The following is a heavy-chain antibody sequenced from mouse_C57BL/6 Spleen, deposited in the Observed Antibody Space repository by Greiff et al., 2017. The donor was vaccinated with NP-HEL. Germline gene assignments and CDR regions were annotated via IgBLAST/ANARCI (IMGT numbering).Heavy chain of an antibody. V-gene: IGHV5-17*01. Sequence: EVKLMESGGGLVKPGGSLKLSCAASGFTFSDYGMHWVRQAPEKGLEWVAYISSGSSTIYYADTAKGRFTISRDNAKNTLFLQMTSLRSEDTAMYYCARTTTFYFDYWGQGTTLTVSS. CDR3: ARTTTFYFDY. CDR2: ISSGSSTI. CDR1: GFTFSDYG. D-gene: IGHD1-1*01. J-gene: IGHJ2*01.